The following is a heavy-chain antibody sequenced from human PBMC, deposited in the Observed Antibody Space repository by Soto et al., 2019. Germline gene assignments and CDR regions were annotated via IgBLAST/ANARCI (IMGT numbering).Heavy chain of an antibody. CDR3: ARTYWGGYDTSWFDP. CDR2: IYYSGST. Sequence: SETLSLTCTVSGGSISSGDYYWSWIRQPPGKGLEWIGYIYYSGSTYYNPSLKSRVTISVDTSKNQFSLKLSSVTAADTAVYYCARTYWGGYDTSWFDPWGQGTLVTVSS. J-gene: IGHJ5*02. D-gene: IGHD5-12*01. V-gene: IGHV4-30-4*01. CDR1: GGSISSGDYY.